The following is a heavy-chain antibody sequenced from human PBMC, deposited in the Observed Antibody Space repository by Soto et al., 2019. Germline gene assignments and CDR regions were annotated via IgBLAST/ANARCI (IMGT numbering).Heavy chain of an antibody. CDR2: IWYDGSNK. CDR3: ARNNGNYLLDD. CDR1: GFTFRSYG. V-gene: IGHV3-33*01. D-gene: IGHD1-7*01. J-gene: IGHJ4*02. Sequence: QVQLVESGGGVVQPGTSLRLSCTTSGFTFRSYGMHWVRQAPGKGLEWLAIIWYDGSNKYYADSVEGRFTISRDNSRDTVYLKKNSLGAEDTALYYWARNNGNYLLDDGGQGALVIVSS.